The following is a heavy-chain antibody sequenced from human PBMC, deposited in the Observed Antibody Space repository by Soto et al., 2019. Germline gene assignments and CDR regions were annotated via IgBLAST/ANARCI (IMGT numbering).Heavy chain of an antibody. J-gene: IGHJ4*02. D-gene: IGHD3-22*01. CDR2: ISGSGGST. CDR3: AKDNFYYYDSSGYYHD. CDR1: GFTFSSYA. V-gene: IGHV3-23*01. Sequence: PGGSLRLSCAASGFTFSSYAMSWVRQAPGKGLEWVSAISGSGGSTYYADSVKGRFTISRDNSKNTLYLQMNSLRAEDTAVYYCAKDNFYYYDSSGYYHDWGQGTLVTVSS.